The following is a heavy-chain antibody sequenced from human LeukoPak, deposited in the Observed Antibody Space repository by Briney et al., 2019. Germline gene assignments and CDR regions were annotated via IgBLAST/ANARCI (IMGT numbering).Heavy chain of an antibody. CDR1: GGSISSHY. J-gene: IGHJ4*02. D-gene: IGHD3-3*01. CDR3: ARGYSDFWSGYYISYSYYFDY. CDR2: IYYSGST. V-gene: IGHV4-59*11. Sequence: SETLSLTCTVSGGSISSHYWSWIRQPPGKGLEWIGCIYYSGSTNYNPSLKSRVTISVDTSKNQFSLKLSSVTAADTAVYYCARGYSDFWSGYYISYSYYFDYWGQGTLVTVSS.